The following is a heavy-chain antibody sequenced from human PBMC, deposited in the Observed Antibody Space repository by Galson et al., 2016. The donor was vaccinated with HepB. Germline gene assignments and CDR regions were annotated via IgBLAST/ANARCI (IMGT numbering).Heavy chain of an antibody. Sequence: SLRLSCAGSGFTFSSYWMTWVRQAPGKGLEWVANLRRDEIQKYYVDSVKGRFTVSRDNAKNSLYLQMNTLRAEDTAVYYCARDSNPTYSGTYYDAFDLWGQGTMVTVSS. CDR2: LRRDEIQK. CDR3: ARDSNPTYSGTYYDAFDL. CDR1: GFTFSSYW. D-gene: IGHD1-26*01. J-gene: IGHJ3*01. V-gene: IGHV3-7*03.